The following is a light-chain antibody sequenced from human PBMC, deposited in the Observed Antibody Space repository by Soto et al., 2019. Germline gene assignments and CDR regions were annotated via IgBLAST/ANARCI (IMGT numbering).Light chain of an antibody. CDR2: GAS. V-gene: IGKV3-15*01. Sequence: EIVMTQSPATLSVSPGERATLSCRASQSVSSNLAWYQQKPGQAPGLLIYGASTRATGIPARFSGSGSGTEFTITISSRQSEDFAVYYCQQYNNWPLYTFGQGTKLEIK. CDR1: QSVSSN. CDR3: QQYNNWPLYT. J-gene: IGKJ2*01.